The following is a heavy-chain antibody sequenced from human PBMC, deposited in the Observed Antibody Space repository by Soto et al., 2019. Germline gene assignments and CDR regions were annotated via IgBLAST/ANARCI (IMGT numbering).Heavy chain of an antibody. Sequence: ASVKVSCKASGYTFTSYDINWVRQATGQGLEWMGWMNPNSGNTGYAQKFQGRVTMTRNTSISTAYMELSSLRSEDTAVYYCARSGSNLRFLEWLSLPMTPSYYGMDVWGQGTTVTVSS. D-gene: IGHD3-3*01. CDR1: GYTFTSYD. J-gene: IGHJ6*02. CDR2: MNPNSGNT. V-gene: IGHV1-8*01. CDR3: ARSGSNLRFLEWLSLPMTPSYYGMDV.